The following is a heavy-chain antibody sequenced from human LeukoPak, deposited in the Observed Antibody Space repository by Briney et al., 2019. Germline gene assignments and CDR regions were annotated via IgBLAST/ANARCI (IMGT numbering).Heavy chain of an antibody. J-gene: IGHJ4*02. CDR1: GFTFSSYA. CDR2: ISGSGGST. D-gene: IGHD6-19*01. V-gene: IGHV3-23*01. Sequence: PGGSLRLSCAASGFTFSSYAMSWVRQAPGKGLEWVSAISGSGGSTYYADSVKGRSTISRDNSKNTLYLQMNSLRAEDTAVYYCAKDPAGGIAVTRLFDYWGQGTLVTVSS. CDR3: AKDPAGGIAVTRLFDY.